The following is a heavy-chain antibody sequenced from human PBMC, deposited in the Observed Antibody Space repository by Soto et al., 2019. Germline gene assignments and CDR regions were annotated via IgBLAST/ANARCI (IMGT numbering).Heavy chain of an antibody. Sequence: GGSLRLSCAASGFTFSSYSMNWVRQAPGKGLEWVSSISSSSSYIYYADSVKGRFTISRDNAKNSLYLQMNSLRAEDTAVYYCARGQMTTVTPYDYWGQGTLVTVS. V-gene: IGHV3-21*01. D-gene: IGHD4-17*01. CDR2: ISSSSSYI. CDR3: ARGQMTTVTPYDY. J-gene: IGHJ4*02. CDR1: GFTFSSYS.